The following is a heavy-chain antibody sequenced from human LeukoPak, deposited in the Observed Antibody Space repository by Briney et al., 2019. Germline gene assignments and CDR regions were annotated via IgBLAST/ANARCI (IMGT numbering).Heavy chain of an antibody. Sequence: RRSLRLSCAASGFTFSSYSMNWVRQAPGRGLEWVSSISSSSSYIYYTDSVKGRFTISRDNAKNSLYLQMNSLRVEDTAVYYCARVTRSPFGWFDPWGQGTLVTVSS. CDR1: GFTFSSYS. CDR3: ARVTRSPFGWFDP. D-gene: IGHD2-21*02. V-gene: IGHV3-21*01. J-gene: IGHJ5*02. CDR2: ISSSSSYI.